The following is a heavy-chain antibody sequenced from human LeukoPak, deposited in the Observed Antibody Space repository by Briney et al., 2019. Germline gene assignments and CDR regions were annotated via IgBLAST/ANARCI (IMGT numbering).Heavy chain of an antibody. V-gene: IGHV1-24*01. CDR2: FDPEDGET. D-gene: IGHD3-10*01. CDR3: ATGHYGSGSYYNLAN. CDR1: GYTFTTYP. Sequence: ASVKVSCKASGYTFTTYPMNWVRQAPGQGLEWMGGFDPEDGETIYAQKFQDRVTMTEDTSTDTAYMELSSLRSEDTAVYYCATGHYGSGSYYNLANWGQGTLVTVSS. J-gene: IGHJ4*02.